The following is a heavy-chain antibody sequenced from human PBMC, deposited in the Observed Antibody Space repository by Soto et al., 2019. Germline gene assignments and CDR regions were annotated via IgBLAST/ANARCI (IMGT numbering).Heavy chain of an antibody. D-gene: IGHD6-13*01. CDR3: ARISSSWSFYYYGMDV. CDR2: ISYDGSNK. V-gene: IGHV3-30-3*01. J-gene: IGHJ6*02. Sequence: GGSLRLSCAASGFTFSSYAMHWVRQAPGKGLEWVAVISYDGSNKYYADSVKGRFTISRDNSKNTLYLQMNSLRAEDTAVYYCARISSSWSFYYYGMDVWGQGTTVTVS. CDR1: GFTFSSYA.